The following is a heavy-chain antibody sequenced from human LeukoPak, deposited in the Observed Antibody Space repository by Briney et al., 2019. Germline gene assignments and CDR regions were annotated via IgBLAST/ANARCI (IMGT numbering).Heavy chain of an antibody. Sequence: ASVKVSCMASRYTLTGYYMHWVRQAPGQGLEGVGWINHNSGGTNNAQKFQGRVTMTRDTSIRTAYMELSRLRSDDTAVYYCARVSDYYDSSGPEYYFDYWGQGTLVTVSS. CDR1: RYTLTGYY. J-gene: IGHJ4*02. D-gene: IGHD3-22*01. CDR3: ARVSDYYDSSGPEYYFDY. V-gene: IGHV1-2*02. CDR2: INHNSGGT.